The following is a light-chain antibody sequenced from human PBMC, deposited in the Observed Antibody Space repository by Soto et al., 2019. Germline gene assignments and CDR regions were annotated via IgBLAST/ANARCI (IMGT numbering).Light chain of an antibody. CDR3: QQYNNYST. Sequence: DIQMTQSPSTLSASVGDRVTITCRASQSISSWLAWYQQKPGKAPKLLIYKASSLESGVPSRFSGSGSGTAFTLTISSLQPDDFATYYCQQYNNYSTFGQGTKVEIK. J-gene: IGKJ1*01. CDR1: QSISSW. V-gene: IGKV1-5*03. CDR2: KAS.